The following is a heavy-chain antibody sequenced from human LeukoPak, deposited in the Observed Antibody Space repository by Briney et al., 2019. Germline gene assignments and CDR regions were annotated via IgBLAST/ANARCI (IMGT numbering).Heavy chain of an antibody. V-gene: IGHV1-18*01. CDR2: ISAFNGKT. CDR3: ARAGYYDILTGYYHGFDI. J-gene: IGHJ3*02. CDR1: GYSFTTYG. D-gene: IGHD3-9*01. Sequence: ASVNVSCKASGYSFTTYGISWVRQAPGQGLEWMGWISAFNGKTKYAQKLQGRVTMTTDTSTRTAYMELSNLRYDDTAVYYCARAGYYDILTGYYHGFDIWGQGTMVTVSS.